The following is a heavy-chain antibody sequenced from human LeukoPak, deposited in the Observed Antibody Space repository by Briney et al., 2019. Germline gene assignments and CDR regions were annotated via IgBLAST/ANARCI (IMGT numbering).Heavy chain of an antibody. CDR3: ARDLIDYYYGMDV. J-gene: IGHJ6*02. D-gene: IGHD3-22*01. CDR2: INHSGST. V-gene: IGHV4-34*01. CDR1: GVSFSGYY. Sequence: SETLSLTCAVYGVSFSGYYWSWLRQPPGKGLEWIGEINHSGSTNYNPSLKSRVTISVDTSKNQFSLKLSSVTAADTAVYYCARDLIDYYYGMDVWGQGTTVTVSS.